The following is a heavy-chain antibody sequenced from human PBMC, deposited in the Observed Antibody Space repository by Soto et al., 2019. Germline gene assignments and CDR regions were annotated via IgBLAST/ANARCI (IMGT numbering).Heavy chain of an antibody. CDR1: GFTFSSYG. D-gene: IGHD2-2*01. CDR2: IWYDGSNK. Sequence: GGSLRLSCAASGFTFSSYGMHWVRQAPGKGLEWVAVIWYDGSNKYYADSVKGRFTISRDNSKNTLYLQMNSLRAEDTAVYYCAREPTPAPTSIVVVPAATDAFDIWGQGTMVTVSS. J-gene: IGHJ3*02. CDR3: AREPTPAPTSIVVVPAATDAFDI. V-gene: IGHV3-33*01.